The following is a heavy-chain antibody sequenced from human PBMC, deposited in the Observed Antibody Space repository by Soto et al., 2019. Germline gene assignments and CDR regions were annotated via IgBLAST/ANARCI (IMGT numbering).Heavy chain of an antibody. CDR2: INAGNGNT. CDR1: GYTFTSYA. J-gene: IGHJ4*02. V-gene: IGHV1-3*05. CDR3: ATHGSGWDY. D-gene: IGHD6-19*01. Sequence: QVQLVQSGAEEKKPGASVKVSCKASGYTFTSYAMHWVRQAPGQRLEWMGWINAGNGNTKYSQKFQGSLTLTRDTSASTAYRELSSLRSEDTAVYYCATHGSGWDYWGQGTLVTVSS.